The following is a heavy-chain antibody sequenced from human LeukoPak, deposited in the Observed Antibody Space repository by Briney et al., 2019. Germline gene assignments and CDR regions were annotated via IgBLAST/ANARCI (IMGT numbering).Heavy chain of an antibody. V-gene: IGHV3-9*01. Sequence: GGSVRLSCGASGFAFDDYAMHWVQRAPGEGLGRGSGISCNSCLLNYADTVKSRFTISRDNAKNSLYLQMSSLRAEDTALYFCAKDIDSSGYYADYWGQGTLVTVSS. CDR2: ISCNSCLL. J-gene: IGHJ4*02. D-gene: IGHD3-22*01. CDR3: AKDIDSSGYYADY. CDR1: GFAFDDYA.